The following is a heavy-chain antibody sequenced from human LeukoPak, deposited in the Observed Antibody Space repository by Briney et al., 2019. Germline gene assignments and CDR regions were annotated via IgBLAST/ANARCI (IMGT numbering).Heavy chain of an antibody. CDR2: IYYSGST. Sequence: PSETPSLTCSVSGGSISSNYWSWIRQPPGKGLEWIGYIYYSGSTNYSPSLKSRVTISVDTSKNQFSLKLSSVTAADTAVYYCARTTRLGSSSWFDPWGQGTLVTVSS. D-gene: IGHD6-6*01. V-gene: IGHV4-59*01. CDR1: GGSISSNY. CDR3: ARTTRLGSSSWFDP. J-gene: IGHJ5*02.